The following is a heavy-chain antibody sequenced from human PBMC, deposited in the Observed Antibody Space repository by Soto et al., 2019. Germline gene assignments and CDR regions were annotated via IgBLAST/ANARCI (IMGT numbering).Heavy chain of an antibody. V-gene: IGHV4-31*03. D-gene: IGHD2-15*01. J-gene: IGHJ4*02. CDR3: ARRRSGDLDY. CDR1: GGSIDSGGFY. Sequence: QVQLQESGPGLVKPSQTLSLTCTVSGGSIDSGGFYWNWIRQLPGKGLEWIGYIYYNERTDFNPSLMSRVTRSVDTSKNQFSLKLSSVTAADTAVYYCARRRSGDLDYWGQGTLVTVSS. CDR2: IYYNERT.